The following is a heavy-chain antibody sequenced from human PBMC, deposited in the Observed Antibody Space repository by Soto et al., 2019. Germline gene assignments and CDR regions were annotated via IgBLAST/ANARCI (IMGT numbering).Heavy chain of an antibody. J-gene: IGHJ6*03. CDR2: IYHSGST. CDR3: ARVRSEWLRFSRLYYYSMDV. V-gene: IGHV4-4*02. Sequence: QVQLQESGPGLVKPSGTLSLTCAVSSGSISSSNWWSWVRQPPGKGLEWIGEIYHSGSTNYNPSLKGRVTISVDKSKNQFSLKLSSVTAADTAVYYCARVRSEWLRFSRLYYYSMDVWGKGTTVTVSS. CDR1: SGSISSSNW. D-gene: IGHD5-12*01.